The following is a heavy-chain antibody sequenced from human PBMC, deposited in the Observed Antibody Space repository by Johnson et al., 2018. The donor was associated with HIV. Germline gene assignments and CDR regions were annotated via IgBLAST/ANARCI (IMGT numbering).Heavy chain of an antibody. J-gene: IGHJ3*02. D-gene: IGHD3-3*01. CDR2: VSFDTINK. Sequence: VQLVESGGGVVQPGRSLRVSCAASGFTFSRYAMHWVRQAPGKGPEWVAVVSFDTINKDYADSVKGRFTISRDNSKNTLYLQMNSLRAEDTAVYYCANGGLQFLEWLPHDAFDIWGQGTMVTVSS. CDR3: ANGGLQFLEWLPHDAFDI. V-gene: IGHV3-30*04. CDR1: GFTFSRYA.